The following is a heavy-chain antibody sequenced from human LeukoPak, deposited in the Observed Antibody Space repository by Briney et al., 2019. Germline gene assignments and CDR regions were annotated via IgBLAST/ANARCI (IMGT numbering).Heavy chain of an antibody. CDR3: ARGDLPYGDFSS. CDR1: GFTFSSYA. Sequence: GGSLRLSCAASGFTFSSYAMHWVRQAPGKGLEWVAVISYDGSNKYYADSVKGRFTISRDSSKNTLYLQMNSLRAEDTAVYYCARGDLPYGDFSSWGQGTLVTVSS. J-gene: IGHJ4*02. CDR2: ISYDGSNK. V-gene: IGHV3-30-3*01. D-gene: IGHD4-17*01.